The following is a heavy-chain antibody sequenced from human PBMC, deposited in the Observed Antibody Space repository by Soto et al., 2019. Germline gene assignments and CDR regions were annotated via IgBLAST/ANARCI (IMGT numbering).Heavy chain of an antibody. D-gene: IGHD3-3*01. CDR1: GGSFSGYY. J-gene: IGHJ4*02. CDR3: ARGVKGTYYDFWSGYYTEYFDY. Sequence: SETLSLTCAVYGGSFSGYYWSWIRQPPGKGLEWIGEINHSGSTNYNPSLKSRVTISVDTSKNQFSLKLSSVTAADTAVYYCARGVKGTYYDFWSGYYTEYFDYWGQGTQVTVS. V-gene: IGHV4-34*01. CDR2: INHSGST.